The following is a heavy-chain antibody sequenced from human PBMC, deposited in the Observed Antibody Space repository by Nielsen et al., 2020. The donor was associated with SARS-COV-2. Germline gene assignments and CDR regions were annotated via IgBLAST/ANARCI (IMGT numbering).Heavy chain of an antibody. CDR3: AKRVDTSMVIGPFDI. J-gene: IGHJ3*02. CDR1: GFTFSTYA. CDR2: ISGSGGNT. V-gene: IGHV3-23*01. D-gene: IGHD5-18*01. Sequence: ETLSLTCAASGFTFSTYAMSWVRQAPGKGLEWVSAISGSGGNTYYADSVKGRFTISRDNSKNTVYLQMNSLRAEDTAVYYCAKRVDTSMVIGPFDIWGQGTMVTVSS.